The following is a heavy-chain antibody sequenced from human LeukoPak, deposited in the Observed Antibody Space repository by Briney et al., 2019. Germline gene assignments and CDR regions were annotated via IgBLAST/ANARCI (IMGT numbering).Heavy chain of an antibody. CDR1: GFSYSNYA. J-gene: IGHJ4*02. CDR3: ASASWVSNDDAVW. V-gene: IGHV3-23*01. Sequence: GGSLRLSCAASGFSYSNYALRWVRQAPARGPEWVSSLRGNGETFYADSVKGRFTLSRDDSRNTVYLQLNNLRVEDTAIYYCASASWVSNDDAVWWGQGTQVTVSS. CDR2: LRGNGET. D-gene: IGHD1-1*01.